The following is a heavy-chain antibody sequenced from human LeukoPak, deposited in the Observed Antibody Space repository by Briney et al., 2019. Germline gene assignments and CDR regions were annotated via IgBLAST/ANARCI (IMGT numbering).Heavy chain of an antibody. Sequence: SGPTLLQPTPTLTLTFTFSGFSRGTSGVGVGWIRQPPGKALEWLSLIYWDDDKRYSPSLKSRLTITKDTSKNQVVLTMTNMDPVDTATYYCAHSEVVPASGLLFDYWGQGTLVTVSS. J-gene: IGHJ4*02. CDR2: IYWDDDK. CDR3: AHSEVVPASGLLFDY. V-gene: IGHV2-5*02. D-gene: IGHD2-2*01. CDR1: GFSRGTSGVG.